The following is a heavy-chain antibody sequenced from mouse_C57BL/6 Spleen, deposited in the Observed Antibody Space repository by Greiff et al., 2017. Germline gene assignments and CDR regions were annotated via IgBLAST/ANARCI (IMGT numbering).Heavy chain of an antibody. V-gene: IGHV5-17*01. CDR1: GFTFSDYG. Sequence: EVLLVESGGGLVKPGGSLKLSCAASGFTFSDYGMHWVRQAPEKGLEWVAYISSGSSTIYYADTVKGRFTISRDNAKNTLFLQMTSLRSEDTAMYYCASDYYGSSQGPFGYWGQGTTLTVSS. CDR3: ASDYYGSSQGPFGY. J-gene: IGHJ2*01. CDR2: ISSGSSTI. D-gene: IGHD1-1*01.